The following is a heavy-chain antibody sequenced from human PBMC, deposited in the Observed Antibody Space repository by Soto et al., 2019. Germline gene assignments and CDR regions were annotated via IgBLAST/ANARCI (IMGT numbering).Heavy chain of an antibody. Sequence: HVQLVQSGAEVKKPGASLKVSCKASGYTFISYGVSWVRQAPGQGLEWMGRIIPVLGLTNYAEKFQGRFTITADTADKSTTVAYMELTSLRSEDTALYYCATAFQLQAYWGQGTLVTVSS. D-gene: IGHD1-1*01. CDR3: ATAFQLQAY. CDR2: IIPVLGLT. CDR1: GYTFISYG. J-gene: IGHJ4*02. V-gene: IGHV1-69*04.